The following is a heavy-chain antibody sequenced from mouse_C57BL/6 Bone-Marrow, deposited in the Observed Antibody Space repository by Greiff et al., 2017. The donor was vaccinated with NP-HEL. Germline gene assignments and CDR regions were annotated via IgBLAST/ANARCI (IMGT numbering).Heavy chain of an antibody. D-gene: IGHD2-1*01. J-gene: IGHJ2*01. CDR3: ARHRNLLWYPEGY. V-gene: IGHV5-6*01. CDR2: ISSGGSYT. Sequence: EVQVVESGGDLVKPGGSLKLSCAASGFTFSSYGMSWVRQTPDKRLEWVATISSGGSYTYYPDSVKGRFTISRDNAKNTLYLQMSSLKSEDTAMYYCARHRNLLWYPEGYWGQGTTLTVSS. CDR1: GFTFSSYG.